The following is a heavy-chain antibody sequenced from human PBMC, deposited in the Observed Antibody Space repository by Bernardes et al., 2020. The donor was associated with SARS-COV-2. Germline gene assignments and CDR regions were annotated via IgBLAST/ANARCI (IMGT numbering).Heavy chain of an antibody. D-gene: IGHD3-3*01. Sequence: SGPTLVKPTQTLTLTCTFSGFSLSTSGVGVGWIRQPPGKALEWLALIYWNDDKRYSPSLKSRLTITKDTSKNQVVLTMTNMDPVDTATYYCAHTYYDFWSGYLSIDYWGQGTLVTVSS. V-gene: IGHV2-5*01. CDR1: GFSLSTSGVG. J-gene: IGHJ4*02. CDR3: AHTYYDFWSGYLSIDY. CDR2: IYWNDDK.